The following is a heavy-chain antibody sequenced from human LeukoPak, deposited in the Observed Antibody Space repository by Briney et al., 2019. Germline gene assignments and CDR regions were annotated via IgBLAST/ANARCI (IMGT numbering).Heavy chain of an antibody. CDR1: GFTFRKYG. CDR2: ISDSGGRT. J-gene: IGHJ4*02. CDR3: AKDLGHDDVWGEGNLYDS. V-gene: IGHV3-23*01. D-gene: IGHD3-16*01. Sequence: GGTLRLSCAASGFTFRKYGMSWVRQVPGKGLEWVAVISDSGGRTDYADSAKGRFTISRDNSKNTLYLQMNSLRAEDTALYYCAKDLGHDDVWGEGNLYDSWGQGTLVTVSS.